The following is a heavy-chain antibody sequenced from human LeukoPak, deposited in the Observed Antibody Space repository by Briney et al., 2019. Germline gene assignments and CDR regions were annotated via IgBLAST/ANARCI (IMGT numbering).Heavy chain of an antibody. CDR1: GGSISSYY. J-gene: IGHJ4*02. D-gene: IGHD3-10*01. Sequence: SETLSLTCTVSGGSISSYYWSWIRQPPGKGLEWIGYIYYSGSTNYNPSLKGRVTISVDTSKNQFSLRLSSVTAADTAVYFCARGSYYHFDYWGQGTLVTVSS. V-gene: IGHV4-59*08. CDR2: IYYSGST. CDR3: ARGSYYHFDY.